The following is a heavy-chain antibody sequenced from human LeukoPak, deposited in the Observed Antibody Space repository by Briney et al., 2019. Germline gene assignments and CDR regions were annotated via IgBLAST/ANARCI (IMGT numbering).Heavy chain of an antibody. CDR1: GFTFSSYS. CDR2: ILSSSTGM. Sequence: PGGSLTLSCAASGFTFSSYSMNWVRKAPAKGLEWISYILSSSTGMSYADSVKGRFTISRDNAKNSLYLQMSSLRDDDTAVYYCARDLHFAFDYWGRGTLVTVSS. J-gene: IGHJ4*02. V-gene: IGHV3-48*02. CDR3: ARDLHFAFDY.